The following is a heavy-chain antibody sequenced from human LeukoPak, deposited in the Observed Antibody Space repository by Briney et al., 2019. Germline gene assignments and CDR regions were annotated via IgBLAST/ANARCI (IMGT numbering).Heavy chain of an antibody. CDR3: ASSSSWYTYYYYYGMDV. D-gene: IGHD6-13*01. CDR1: GASISSSSYY. CDR2: IYYSGST. Sequence: SETLSLTCTVSGASISSSSYYWSWIRQPPGKGLEWIGYIYYSGSTTYNPSLKSRVTMSVDTSKNKFSLKLNSLTAADTAVYYCASSSSWYTYYYYYGMDVWGQGTTVTVSS. V-gene: IGHV4-61*05. J-gene: IGHJ6*02.